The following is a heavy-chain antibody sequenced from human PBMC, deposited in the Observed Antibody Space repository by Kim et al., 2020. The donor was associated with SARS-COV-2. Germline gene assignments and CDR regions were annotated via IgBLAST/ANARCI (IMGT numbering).Heavy chain of an antibody. CDR3: ARGRAGVVPAPVLGLGPYYDYYALDV. J-gene: IGHJ6*02. D-gene: IGHD2-2*01. Sequence: SETLSLTCAVYGGSFSDYNWSWIRQPPGKGLEWIGEINHSGSIGHSPSLKSRVTISIDTSKSQFSLRLKSLTAADTAVYYCARGRAGVVPAPVLGLGPYYDYYALDVWGQGTAVAVSS. CDR2: INHSGSI. CDR1: GGSFSDYN. V-gene: IGHV4-34*01.